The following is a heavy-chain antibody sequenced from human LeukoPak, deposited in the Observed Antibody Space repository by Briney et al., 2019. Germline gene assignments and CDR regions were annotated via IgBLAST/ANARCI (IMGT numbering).Heavy chain of an antibody. CDR1: GFTFSTYW. D-gene: IGHD3-10*01. CDR2: IKSDGSNS. V-gene: IGHV3-74*01. Sequence: GGSLRLSCAASGFTFSTYWMHWVRQAPGTGLVWVSRIKSDGSNSNYAGCVKGRFTISRDNAKNTLYLQMNSLRAEDTAVYHCVRVGGRSSIGGDCWGRGTLVTVSS. CDR3: VRVGGRSSIGGDC. J-gene: IGHJ4*02.